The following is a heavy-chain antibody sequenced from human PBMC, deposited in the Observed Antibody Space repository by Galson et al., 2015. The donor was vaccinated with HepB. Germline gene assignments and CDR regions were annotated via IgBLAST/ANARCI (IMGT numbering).Heavy chain of an antibody. Sequence: SLRLSCAASGFTFSSYSMNWVRQAPGKGLEWVSSISSSSSYIYYADSVKGRFTISRGNAKNSLYLQMNSLRAEDTAVYYCARGSDYYDSSGYHFDYWGQGTLVTVSS. CDR2: ISSSSSYI. V-gene: IGHV3-21*04. CDR3: ARGSDYYDSSGYHFDY. J-gene: IGHJ4*02. D-gene: IGHD3-22*01. CDR1: GFTFSSYS.